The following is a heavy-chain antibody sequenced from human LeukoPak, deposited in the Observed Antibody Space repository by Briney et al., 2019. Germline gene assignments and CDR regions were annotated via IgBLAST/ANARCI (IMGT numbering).Heavy chain of an antibody. J-gene: IGHJ4*02. V-gene: IGHV3-30-3*01. CDR1: GFTFSSYA. CDR2: ISYDGSNK. CDR3: ATTHDY. Sequence: GRSLRLSCAASGFTFSSYAMHWVRQAPGKGLEWVAVISYDGSNKYYADSVKGRFTISRDNSKNTLYLQMNSLRAEDMAVYYCATTHDYGCQGTLVTVSS.